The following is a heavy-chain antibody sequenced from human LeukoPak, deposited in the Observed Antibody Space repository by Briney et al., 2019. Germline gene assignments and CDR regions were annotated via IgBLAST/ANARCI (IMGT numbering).Heavy chain of an antibody. CDR1: GYTFTSYG. J-gene: IGHJ3*02. V-gene: IGHV1-18*01. CDR2: ISAYNGNT. CDR3: ARGVGYCTNGVCAFDI. D-gene: IGHD2-8*01. Sequence: GASVKVSCKASGYTFTSYGISWVRQAPGQGLEWMGWISAYNGNTNYAQKLQGRVTMTTDTSTNTVYMELRSLRSEDTAVYYCARGVGYCTNGVCAFDIWGQGTMVTVSS.